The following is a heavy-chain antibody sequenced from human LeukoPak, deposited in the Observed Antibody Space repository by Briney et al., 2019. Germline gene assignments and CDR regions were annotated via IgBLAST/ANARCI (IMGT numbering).Heavy chain of an antibody. D-gene: IGHD6-13*01. CDR2: INPSGGST. Sequence: GASVKVSCKASGYTFTSYYMHWVRQAPGQGLEWMGIINPSGGSTSYAQKFQGRVTMTRDTSTSTVYMELSSLRSDDTAVYYCAREGGIVRSSSWFMNDAFDIWGQGTMVTVSS. CDR1: GYTFTSYY. J-gene: IGHJ3*02. V-gene: IGHV1-46*01. CDR3: AREGGIVRSSSWFMNDAFDI.